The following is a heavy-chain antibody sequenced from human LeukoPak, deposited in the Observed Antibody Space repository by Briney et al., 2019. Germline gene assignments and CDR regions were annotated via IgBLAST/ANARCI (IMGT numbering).Heavy chain of an antibody. CDR2: IIPIFGTA. J-gene: IGHJ4*02. Sequence: GASVKVSCKASGYTFTSYGISWVRQAPGQGLEWMGGIIPIFGTANYAQKCQGRVTITADESTRTAYMELSSLRSEDTAVYYCARDITGTTVWGQGTLVTVSS. D-gene: IGHD1-20*01. CDR1: GYTFTSYG. CDR3: ARDITGTTV. V-gene: IGHV1-69*13.